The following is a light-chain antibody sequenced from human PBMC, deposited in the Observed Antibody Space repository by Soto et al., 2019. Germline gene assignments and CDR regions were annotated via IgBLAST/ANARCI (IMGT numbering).Light chain of an antibody. V-gene: IGLV2-14*01. CDR1: SSDVGNYKY. Sequence: QSVLTQPASGSGSPGQSITISCTGTSSDVGNYKYVSWYQQHPGKAPKLMIYEASNRPSGVSNRFSGSKSGNTASLTISGLQAEDETDYYCFSYTSSGTYVFGTGTQLTVL. J-gene: IGLJ1*01. CDR3: FSYTSSGTYV. CDR2: EAS.